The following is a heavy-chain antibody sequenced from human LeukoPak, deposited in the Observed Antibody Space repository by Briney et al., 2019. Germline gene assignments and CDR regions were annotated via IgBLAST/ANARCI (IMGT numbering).Heavy chain of an antibody. D-gene: IGHD5-18*01. J-gene: IGHJ4*02. CDR3: ARDKEYSYGFGYYFDY. CDR1: GGTFSSYA. Sequence: SVTVSCKASGGTFSSYAISWVRQAPGQGLEWMGRIIPIFGIANYAQKFQGRVTITADKSTSTAYMELSSLRSEDTAVYYCARDKEYSYGFGYYFDYWGQGTLVTVSS. CDR2: IIPIFGIA. V-gene: IGHV1-69*04.